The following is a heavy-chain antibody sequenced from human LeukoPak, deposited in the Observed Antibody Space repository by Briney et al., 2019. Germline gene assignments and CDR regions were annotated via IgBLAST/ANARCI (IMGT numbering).Heavy chain of an antibody. V-gene: IGHV3-48*04. J-gene: IGHJ6*03. D-gene: IGHD2-2*01. CDR3: ARDHCSSTSCYYNYYYMDV. CDR1: GLSFSTNW. CDR2: ISSSGSTI. Sequence: GGSLRLSCAASGLSFSTNWMNWVRQAPGKGLEWVSYISSSGSTIYYADSVKGRFTISRDNAKNSLYLQMNSLRAEDTAVYYCARDHCSSTSCYYNYYYMDVWGKGTTVTISS.